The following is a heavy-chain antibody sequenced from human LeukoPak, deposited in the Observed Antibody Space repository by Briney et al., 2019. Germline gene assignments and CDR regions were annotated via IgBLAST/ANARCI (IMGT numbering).Heavy chain of an antibody. D-gene: IGHD6-19*01. Sequence: ASVKVSCKASGGTFSSYAISWVRQAPGQGLEWMGGIIPIFGTANYAQKLQGRVTMTTDTSTSTAYMELRSLRSDDTAVYYCARDSSGWYFRDAFDIWGQGTMVTVSS. V-gene: IGHV1-69*05. CDR2: IIPIFGTA. J-gene: IGHJ3*02. CDR3: ARDSSGWYFRDAFDI. CDR1: GGTFSSYA.